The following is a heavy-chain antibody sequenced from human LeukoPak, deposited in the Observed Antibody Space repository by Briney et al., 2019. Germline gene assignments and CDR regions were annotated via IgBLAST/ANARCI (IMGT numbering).Heavy chain of an antibody. CDR1: GFTFSSYS. J-gene: IGHJ4*02. V-gene: IGHV3-21*01. Sequence: GGSLRLSCAASGFTFSSYSMNWVRQAPGKGLEWVSSISSSSSYIYYADSVKGRFTISRDNAKNSLYLQMNSLRAEDTAVYYCARDSRDCSGGSCFSGMNYWGQGTLVTVSS. D-gene: IGHD2-15*01. CDR2: ISSSSSYI. CDR3: ARDSRDCSGGSCFSGMNY.